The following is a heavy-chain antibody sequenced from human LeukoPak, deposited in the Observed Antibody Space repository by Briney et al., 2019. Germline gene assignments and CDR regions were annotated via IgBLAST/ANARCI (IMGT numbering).Heavy chain of an antibody. CDR3: AKMGSSSGNQYYYYYMDV. Sequence: SETLSLTCTVSGGSISSYYWSWIRQPPGKGLEWIGYIYYSGSTNYNPSLKSRVTISVDTSKNQFSLKLSSVTAADTAVYYCAKMGSSSGNQYYYYYMDVWGKGTTVTVSS. J-gene: IGHJ6*03. D-gene: IGHD6-6*01. CDR2: IYYSGST. CDR1: GGSISSYY. V-gene: IGHV4-59*01.